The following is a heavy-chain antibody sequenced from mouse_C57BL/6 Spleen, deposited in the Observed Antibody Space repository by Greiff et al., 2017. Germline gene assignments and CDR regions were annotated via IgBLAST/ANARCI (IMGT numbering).Heavy chain of an antibody. CDR3: ARVTTYYFDY. J-gene: IGHJ2*01. CDR1: GFSLTSSA. V-gene: IGHV2-9-1*01. Sequence: QVQLKESGPGLVAPSQSLSITCTVSGFSLTSSAISWVRPPPGTGLEWPGVLWTGGGTNYNSALKSRLSISKDNSKSQVFLKMNSLQTYDTARYYCARVTTYYFDYWGQGTTLTVSS. D-gene: IGHD2-1*01. CDR2: LWTGGGT.